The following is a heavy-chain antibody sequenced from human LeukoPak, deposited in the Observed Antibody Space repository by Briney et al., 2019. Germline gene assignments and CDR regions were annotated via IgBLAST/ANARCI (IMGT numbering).Heavy chain of an antibody. CDR1: GFTFSNAW. Sequence: GGSLRLSCAASGFTFSNAWMSWVRQAPGKGLEWVGRIKSKTDGGTTDYAAPVKGRYTISRDDSKNTLYLQMNSLKTEDTAVYYCTTSMVRGVSATPHYWGQGTLVTVSS. D-gene: IGHD3-10*01. V-gene: IGHV3-15*01. CDR2: IKSKTDGGTT. J-gene: IGHJ4*02. CDR3: TTSMVRGVSATPHY.